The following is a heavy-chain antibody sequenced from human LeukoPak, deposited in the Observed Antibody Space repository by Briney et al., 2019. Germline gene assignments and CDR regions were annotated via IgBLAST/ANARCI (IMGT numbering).Heavy chain of an antibody. J-gene: IGHJ4*02. CDR2: IYYSGST. Sequence: PSETLSLTCTVSGGSISSSSYYWAWIRQPPGKGLEWIGSIYYSGSTYYNPSLKSRVTISVHTYKNQFSLKLSSVTAADTAVYYCARQRSLAYCGGDCYWDFDYWGQGAL. V-gene: IGHV4-39*01. CDR3: ARQRSLAYCGGDCYWDFDY. D-gene: IGHD2-21*02. CDR1: GGSISSSSYY.